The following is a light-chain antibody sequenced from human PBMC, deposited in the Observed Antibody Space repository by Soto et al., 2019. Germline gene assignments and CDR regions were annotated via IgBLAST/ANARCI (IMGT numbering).Light chain of an antibody. J-gene: IGKJ1*01. CDR2: DVS. V-gene: IGKV1-5*01. CDR3: QQYNTSWT. CDR1: QSISRW. Sequence: DIQMTQSPSTLSAFVGDRVTITCRASQSISRWLAWYQQKPGKAPNLLIYDVSSLESGVPSRFSGSGSGTEFSLTISSLQPDYSATYYCQQYNTSWTFGQGTKVEIK.